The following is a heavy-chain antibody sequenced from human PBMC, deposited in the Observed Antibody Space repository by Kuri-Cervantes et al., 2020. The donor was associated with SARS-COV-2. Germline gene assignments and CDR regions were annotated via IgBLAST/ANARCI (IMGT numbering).Heavy chain of an antibody. J-gene: IGHJ6*02. CDR2: INHSGST. V-gene: IGHV4-34*01. D-gene: IGHD5-18*01. Sequence: SQTLSLTCAVYGGSFSGYYWSWIRQPPGKGLEWIGEINHSGSTNYHPSLKSRVTISVDASKNQFSLQLNSVTPEDTAVYYCARGKYSYGDYYYGMDVWGQGTTVTVSS. CDR3: ARGKYSYGDYYYGMDV. CDR1: GGSFSGYY.